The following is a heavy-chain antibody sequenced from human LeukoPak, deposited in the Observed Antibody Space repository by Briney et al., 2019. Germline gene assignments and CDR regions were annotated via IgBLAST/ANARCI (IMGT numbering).Heavy chain of an antibody. V-gene: IGHV1-18*01. CDR2: ISAYNGNT. CDR1: GYTFTSYG. J-gene: IGHJ3*02. D-gene: IGHD6-19*01. CDR3: ARVWGQWLATRNAFDI. Sequence: GASVKVSCKASGYTFTSYGISWVRQAPGQGLEWMGWISAYNGNTNYAQKLQGRVTMTTDTSTSTAYMELRSLRSDDTAVYYCARVWGQWLATRNAFDIWGQGTVVTVSS.